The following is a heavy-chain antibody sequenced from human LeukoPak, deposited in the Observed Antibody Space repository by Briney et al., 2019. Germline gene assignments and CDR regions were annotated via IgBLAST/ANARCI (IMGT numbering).Heavy chain of an antibody. J-gene: IGHJ4*02. CDR2: IKQDGSEK. CDR3: AAWYSGSHDY. D-gene: IGHD1-26*01. CDR1: GFTFSSYW. V-gene: IGHV3-7*05. Sequence: GGSLRLSCAASGFTFSSYWMSWVRQAPGKGLEWVSNIKQDGSEKYYVDSVKGRFTISRENAKNTLYLQMNSLRAEDTAVYYCAAWYSGSHDYWGQGTLVTVSS.